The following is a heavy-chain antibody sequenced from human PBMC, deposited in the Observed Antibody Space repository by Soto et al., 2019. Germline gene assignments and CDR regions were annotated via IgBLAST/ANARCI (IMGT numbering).Heavy chain of an antibody. D-gene: IGHD4-17*01. CDR1: GDSISSYY. J-gene: IGHJ4*02. Sequence: PSETLSLTCTVSGDSISSYYWSWIRQPPGEGLEWIGSIYYSGSTNYNPSLKSRVTISIDTSKSLFSLKLSSLTSADTAVYFCARAYYGDYPYFDYWGQGALVTVSS. V-gene: IGHV4-59*01. CDR3: ARAYYGDYPYFDY. CDR2: IYYSGST.